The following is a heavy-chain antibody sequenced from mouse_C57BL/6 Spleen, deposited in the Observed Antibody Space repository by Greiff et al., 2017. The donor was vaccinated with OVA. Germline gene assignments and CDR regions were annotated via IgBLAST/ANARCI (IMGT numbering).Heavy chain of an antibody. J-gene: IGHJ2*01. CDR2: INPNNGGT. Sequence: VQLQQSGPELVKPGASVKIPCKASGYTFTDYNIDWVKQSHGKSLEWIGDINPNNGGTIYNQKFKGKATLTVDKSSSTAYMELRSLTSEDTAVYYCARDGGYFDYWGQGTTLTVSS. V-gene: IGHV1-18*01. CDR1: GYTFTDYN. D-gene: IGHD2-3*01. CDR3: ARDGGYFDY.